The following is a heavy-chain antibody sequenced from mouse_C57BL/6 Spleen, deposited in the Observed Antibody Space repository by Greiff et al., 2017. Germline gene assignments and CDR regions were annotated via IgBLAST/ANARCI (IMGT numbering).Heavy chain of an antibody. Sequence: QVQLQQPGAELVMPGASVKLSCKASGYTFTSYWMHWVKQRPGQGLEWIGEIDPSDSYTNYNQKFKGKSTLTVDKSSSTAYMQLSSLTSEDSAVYYCARRGYYGSSYRYFDYWGQGTTLTVSS. V-gene: IGHV1-69*01. CDR1: GYTFTSYW. CDR2: IDPSDSYT. CDR3: ARRGYYGSSYRYFDY. D-gene: IGHD1-1*01. J-gene: IGHJ2*01.